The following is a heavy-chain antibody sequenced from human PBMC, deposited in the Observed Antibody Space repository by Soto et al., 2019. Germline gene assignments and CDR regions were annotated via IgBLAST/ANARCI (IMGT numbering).Heavy chain of an antibody. Sequence: QVQLVQSGAEVKKPGSSVKVSCKASGGTFSSYAISWVRQAPGQGLEWMGGIIPIFGTANYAQKFQGRVTITADESTSTAYMELSSLRSEDTAVYYCASDKYSSGCSTTGCVFDYWGQGTLVTVSS. CDR2: IIPIFGTA. J-gene: IGHJ4*02. CDR3: ASDKYSSGCSTTGCVFDY. CDR1: GGTFSSYA. V-gene: IGHV1-69*12. D-gene: IGHD6-19*01.